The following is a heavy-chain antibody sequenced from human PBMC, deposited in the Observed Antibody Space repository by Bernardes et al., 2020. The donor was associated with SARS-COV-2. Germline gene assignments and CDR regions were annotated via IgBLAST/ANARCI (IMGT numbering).Heavy chain of an antibody. V-gene: IGHV3-21*01. CDR1: GFTFSSYS. CDR2: ISSSSSYI. D-gene: IGHD1-7*01. CDR3: ARVLHGTTGTTYGYNWFDP. J-gene: IGHJ5*02. Sequence: GGSLRLSCAASGFTFSSYSMNWVRQAPGKGLEWVSSISSSSSYIYYADSVKGRFTISRDNAKNSLYLQMNSLRAEDTAVYYCARVLHGTTGTTYGYNWFDPWGQGTLVTVSS.